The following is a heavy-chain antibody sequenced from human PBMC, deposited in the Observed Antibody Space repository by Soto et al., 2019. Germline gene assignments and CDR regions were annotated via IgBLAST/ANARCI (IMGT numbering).Heavy chain of an antibody. CDR3: ARAAYDYVWWSYSHDAFEI. CDR2: IIPIFGTA. CDR1: GGTFSSYA. J-gene: IGHJ3*02. D-gene: IGHD3-16*01. Sequence: SVKVSCKASGGTFSSYAISWVRQAPGQGLEWMGGIIPIFGTANYAQKFQGRVTITADESTSTAYMELSSLRSEDTAVYYCARAAYDYVWWSYSHDAFEIWGQGTMFTVSS. V-gene: IGHV1-69*13.